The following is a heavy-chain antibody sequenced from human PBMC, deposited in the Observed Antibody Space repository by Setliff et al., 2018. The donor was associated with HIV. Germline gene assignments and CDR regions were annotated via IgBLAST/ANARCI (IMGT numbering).Heavy chain of an antibody. CDR2: IAFDGSNK. V-gene: IGHV3-30*02. Sequence: RLSCVASGFTISVYNMHWVRQIPGKGLEWVAFIAFDGSNKYYIDSRKGRFTISRDNPKKTVYLQINSLRVEDTAVYYCVKDRGSGSFAFDIWGQGTMVTVSS. D-gene: IGHD1-26*01. CDR3: VKDRGSGSFAFDI. J-gene: IGHJ3*02. CDR1: GFTISVYN.